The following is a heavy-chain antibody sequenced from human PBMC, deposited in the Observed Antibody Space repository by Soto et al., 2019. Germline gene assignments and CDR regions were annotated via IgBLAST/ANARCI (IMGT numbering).Heavy chain of an antibody. V-gene: IGHV3-30*03. Sequence: QVQLVESGGGVAQPGRSLRLSCAASGFTFSSYGMHWVRQAPGKGLEWVAVISYDGSNKYYADSVKGRFTISRDNSKNTLYLQMNSLRAEDTAVYYGTVAGTDGGNFDYWGQGTLVTVSS. D-gene: IGHD6-19*01. CDR2: ISYDGSNK. CDR1: GFTFSSYG. CDR3: TVAGTDGGNFDY. J-gene: IGHJ4*02.